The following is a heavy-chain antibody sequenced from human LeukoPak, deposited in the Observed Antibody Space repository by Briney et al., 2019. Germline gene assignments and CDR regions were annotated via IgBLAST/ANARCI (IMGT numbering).Heavy chain of an antibody. D-gene: IGHD4-17*01. V-gene: IGHV3-33*01. CDR1: VFTISSYG. CDR3: ARGLDYGDYERFDY. J-gene: IGHJ4*02. CDR2: IWYDGSNK. Sequence: GRSLRLSCAASVFTISSYGMHWVRQAPGKGLEWVAVIWYDGSNKYYADSVKGRFTISRDNSKNSLYLQMNSLRAEDTAVYYCARGLDYGDYERFDYWGQVTLVTVSS.